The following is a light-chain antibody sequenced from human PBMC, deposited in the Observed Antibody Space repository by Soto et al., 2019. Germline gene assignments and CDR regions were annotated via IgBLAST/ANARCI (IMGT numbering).Light chain of an antibody. J-gene: IGKJ1*01. CDR3: QQRSNWSWT. CDR2: DAS. Sequence: EIVLTQSPATLSLSPGERATLSCRASQSVSSYLAWYQQKPGQAPRLLIYDASNRATGIPARFSGSGSGTDVPLTISILEPEDFAVYYCQQRSNWSWTFGQGTKVEIK. CDR1: QSVSSY. V-gene: IGKV3-11*01.